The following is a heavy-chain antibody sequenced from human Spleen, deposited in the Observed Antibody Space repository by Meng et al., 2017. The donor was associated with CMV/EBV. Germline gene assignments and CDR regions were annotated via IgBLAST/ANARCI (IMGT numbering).Heavy chain of an antibody. CDR2: IYYSGST. J-gene: IGHJ4*02. Sequence: ETLSLTCTVSGGSISSSSYYWGWIRQPPGKGLEWIGSIYYSGSTYYNPSLKSRVTISVDTSKNQFSLKLSSVTAADTAVYYCARTPFTVTTFDYWGQGTLVTVSS. CDR1: GGSISSSSYY. CDR3: ARTPFTVTTFDY. V-gene: IGHV4-39*07. D-gene: IGHD4-17*01.